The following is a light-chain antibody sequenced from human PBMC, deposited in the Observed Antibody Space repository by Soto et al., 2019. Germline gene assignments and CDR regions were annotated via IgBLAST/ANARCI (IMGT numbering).Light chain of an antibody. Sequence: EIVLTQFPGTVSLSPGERATLSCRASQSVTSSYLAWYQQKPGQAPRLLIYAAYSRATGIPDRFSGSGSGTDFTLTISRLEPEDFAMYYCQQHGMSRVRTFGRGTKVEVK. CDR3: QQHGMSRVRT. CDR1: QSVTSSY. CDR2: AAY. J-gene: IGKJ1*01. V-gene: IGKV3-20*01.